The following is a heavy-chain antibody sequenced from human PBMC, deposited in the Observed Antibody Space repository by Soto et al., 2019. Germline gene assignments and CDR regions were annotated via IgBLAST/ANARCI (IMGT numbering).Heavy chain of an antibody. Sequence: QVTLKESGPVLVRPTETLTLTCTVSGFSLNNARVGVSWIRQPPGKALEWLAHILSNDGKSYSTSLKTRLSISNDTSKSEVVLTMTNMDPVDTATYYCAGMLAVNYYYYCMDVWGKGTTVTVSS. CDR1: GFSLNNARVG. D-gene: IGHD3-10*01. J-gene: IGHJ6*03. V-gene: IGHV2-26*01. CDR3: AGMLAVNYYYYCMDV. CDR2: ILSNDGK.